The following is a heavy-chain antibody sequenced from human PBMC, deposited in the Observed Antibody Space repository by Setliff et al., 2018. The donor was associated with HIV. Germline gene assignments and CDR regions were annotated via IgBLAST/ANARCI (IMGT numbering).Heavy chain of an antibody. J-gene: IGHJ6*02. V-gene: IGHV3-21*01. Sequence: PGGSLRLSCAASGFIFSSYAMSWVRQAPGRGLEWVSSISIGSGGAIDYADSVQGRFTISRDNSKTSLYLQINSLRVEDTAVYYCARDYLYYNLYNGSPVYGMDVWGQGTTVTVSS. CDR3: ARDYLYYNLYNGSPVYGMDV. CDR2: ISIGSGGAI. CDR1: GFIFSSYA. D-gene: IGHD3-3*01.